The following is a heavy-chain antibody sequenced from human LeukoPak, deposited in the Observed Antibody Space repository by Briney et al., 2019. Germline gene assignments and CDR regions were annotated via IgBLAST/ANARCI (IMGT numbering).Heavy chain of an antibody. J-gene: IGHJ4*02. CDR2: IEQDEREI. V-gene: IGHV3-7*01. D-gene: IGHD6-19*01. Sequence: PGGSLRLTCAASGFSFGGSWMSWLRQAPGKGLEWVANIEQDEREIFYADSVKGRFTIFRHNAKNSLYLQMNSLRAEDTAVYYCARQAVAGPLDYWGQGTLVTVSS. CDR3: ARQAVAGPLDY. CDR1: GFSFGGSW.